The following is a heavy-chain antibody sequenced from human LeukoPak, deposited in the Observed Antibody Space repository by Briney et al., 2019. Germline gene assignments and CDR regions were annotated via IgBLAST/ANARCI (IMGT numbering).Heavy chain of an antibody. CDR1: GYSFITYW. D-gene: IGHD3-10*01. CDR3: ARSPRGGSGSYYRN. Sequence: GESLKISCKGSGYSFITYWIGWVRLMPGKGLEWMEIIYPGDSGTRYSPSFQGQVTISVDKSISTAYLQWSSLKASDTAMYYCARSPRGGSGSYYRNWGQGTLVTVSS. J-gene: IGHJ4*02. CDR2: IYPGDSGT. V-gene: IGHV5-51*01.